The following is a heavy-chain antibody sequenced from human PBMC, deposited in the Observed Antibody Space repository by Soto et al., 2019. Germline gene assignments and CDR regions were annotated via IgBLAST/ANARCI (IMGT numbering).Heavy chain of an antibody. CDR2: ISSSSSYI. V-gene: IGHV3-21*01. CDR3: ERDQEEYYYFDY. J-gene: IGHJ4*02. CDR1: GFTFSSYS. Sequence: EVQLVESGGGLVKPGGSLRLSCAASGFTFSSYSMNWVRQAPGKGLEWVSSISSSSSYIYYADSVKGRFTISRDNAKNSLYLQMNSLRAEDTAVYYCERDQEEYYYFDYWGQGTLVTVSS.